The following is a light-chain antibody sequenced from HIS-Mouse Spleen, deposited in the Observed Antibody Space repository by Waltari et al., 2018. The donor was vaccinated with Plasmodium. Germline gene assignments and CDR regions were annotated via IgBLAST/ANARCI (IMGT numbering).Light chain of an antibody. CDR3: QQYNNWPLT. CDR2: GAS. J-gene: IGKJ4*01. CDR1: QGVSSN. Sequence: EIVMTQSPATLSVSPGERPTLSCRASQGVSSNLAWYQQKPGQAPRLLIYGASTRATGIPARFSGSGSGTEFTLTISSMQSEDFAVYYCQQYNNWPLTFGGGTKVEIK. V-gene: IGKV3-15*01.